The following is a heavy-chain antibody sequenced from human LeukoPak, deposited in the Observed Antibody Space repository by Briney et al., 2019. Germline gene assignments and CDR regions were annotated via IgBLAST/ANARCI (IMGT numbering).Heavy chain of an antibody. CDR2: IKQDGSEK. Sequence: GSLRLSCAASGFTFSSYWMSWVRPAPGKGLEWVANIKQDGSEKYYVDSVKGRFTISRDNAKNSLYLQMNSLRAEDTAVYYCARDDDYGDYGNSYVYWGQGTLVTVSS. V-gene: IGHV3-7*01. CDR3: ARDDDYGDYGNSYVY. CDR1: GFTFSSYW. D-gene: IGHD4-17*01. J-gene: IGHJ4*02.